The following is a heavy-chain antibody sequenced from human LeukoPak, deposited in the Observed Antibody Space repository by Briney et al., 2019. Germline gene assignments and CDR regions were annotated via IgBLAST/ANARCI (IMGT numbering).Heavy chain of an antibody. D-gene: IGHD2-2*01. Sequence: SETLSLTCTVSGGSISSYYWSWIRQPPGKGLEWIGYIYYSGSTNYNPSLKSRVTISVDTSKNQFSLKLSSVTAADTAVYYCARIPVVVPAAKRYYFDYWGQGTLVTVSS. V-gene: IGHV4-59*01. CDR1: GGSISSYY. J-gene: IGHJ4*02. CDR3: ARIPVVVPAAKRYYFDY. CDR2: IYYSGST.